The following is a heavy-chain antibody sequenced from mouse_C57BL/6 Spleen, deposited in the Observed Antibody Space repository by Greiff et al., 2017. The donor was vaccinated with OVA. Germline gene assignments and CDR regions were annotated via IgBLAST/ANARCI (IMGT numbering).Heavy chain of an antibody. D-gene: IGHD2-1*01. CDR3: AREGDGNYGTWFAY. CDR1: GYTFTSYG. Sequence: QVHVKQSGAELARPGASVKLSCKASGYTFTSYGISWVKQRTGQGLEWIGEIYPRSGNTYYNEKFKGKATLTADKSSSTAYMVLRSLTSEDSAVYFCAREGDGNYGTWFAYWGQGTLVTVSA. CDR2: IYPRSGNT. V-gene: IGHV1-81*01. J-gene: IGHJ3*01.